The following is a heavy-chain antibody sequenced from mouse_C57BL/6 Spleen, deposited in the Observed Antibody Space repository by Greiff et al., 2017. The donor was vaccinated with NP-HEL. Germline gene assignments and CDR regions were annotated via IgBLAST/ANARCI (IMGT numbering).Heavy chain of an antibody. J-gene: IGHJ1*03. V-gene: IGHV14-2*01. CDR1: GGHRRADA. CDR2: IDAYYCET. Sequence: EVKLMESGAELVKKGDEVKGEGRVEGGHRRADARPGGQARPSPFLSFLCTIDAYYCETKYAPKFQFKATITADTSSNTAYLQLSSLTSEDTAVYYCANTTVVPWYFDVWGTGTTVTVSS. D-gene: IGHD1-1*01. CDR3: ANTTVVPWYFDV.